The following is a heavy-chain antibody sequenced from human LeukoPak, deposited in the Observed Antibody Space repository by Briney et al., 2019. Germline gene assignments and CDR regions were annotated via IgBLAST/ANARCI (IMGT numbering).Heavy chain of an antibody. Sequence: ASMKVSCKASGGTFSSYAISWVRQAPGQGLEWMGRIIPILGIANYAQKFQGRVTITADKSTSTAYMELSSLRSEDTAVYYCARISKSNYYGMDIWGQGTTVTVSS. CDR2: IIPILGIA. CDR1: GGTFSSYA. V-gene: IGHV1-69*04. J-gene: IGHJ6*02. CDR3: ARISKSNYYGMDI.